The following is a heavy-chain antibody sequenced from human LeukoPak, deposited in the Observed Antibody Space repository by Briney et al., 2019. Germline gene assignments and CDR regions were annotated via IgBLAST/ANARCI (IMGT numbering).Heavy chain of an antibody. D-gene: IGHD3-16*01. CDR2: INWNGGST. Sequence: RGSLCLSCAASGFTSDDYAMSWVRHAPGKGLEWVSGINWNGGSTGYADSVKGRFTISRDNAKNSLDLQMNSLIAEDTALYYCARENGGSYGAAIDYWGQGTLVTVSS. CDR3: ARENGGSYGAAIDY. J-gene: IGHJ4*02. V-gene: IGHV3-20*04. CDR1: GFTSDDYA.